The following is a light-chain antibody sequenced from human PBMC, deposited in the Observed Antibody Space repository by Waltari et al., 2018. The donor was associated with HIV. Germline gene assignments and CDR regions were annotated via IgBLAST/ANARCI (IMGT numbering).Light chain of an antibody. CDR3: TAWDSGLGAWV. Sequence: QAGLTQPPSVSKGLRQTATLTCTGNSNNVGNQGAAWLQQHQGHPPKLISYRDNNRPSGISERLSASRSGNTASLTITGLQPEDEADYYCTAWDSGLGAWVFGGGTKLTVL. CDR1: SNNVGNQG. CDR2: RDN. J-gene: IGLJ3*02. V-gene: IGLV10-54*01.